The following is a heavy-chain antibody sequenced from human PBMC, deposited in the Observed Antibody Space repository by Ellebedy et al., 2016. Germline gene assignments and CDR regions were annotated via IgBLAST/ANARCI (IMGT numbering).Heavy chain of an antibody. Sequence: GESLKISXAASGFTFSSYAMHWVRQAPGKGLEWVAVISYDGSNKYYADSVKGRFTISRDNSKNTLYLQMNSLRAEDTAVYYCARDGSDFIIFPLLDYWGQGTLVTVSS. CDR3: ARDGSDFIIFPLLDY. CDR1: GFTFSSYA. CDR2: ISYDGSNK. V-gene: IGHV3-30-3*01. D-gene: IGHD3/OR15-3a*01. J-gene: IGHJ4*02.